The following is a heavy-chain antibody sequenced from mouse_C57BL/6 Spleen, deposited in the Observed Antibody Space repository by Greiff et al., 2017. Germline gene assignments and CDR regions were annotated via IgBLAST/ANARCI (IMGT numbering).Heavy chain of an antibody. Sequence: QVQLQQPGAELVMPGASVKLSCKASGYTFTSYWMHWVKQRPGQGLEWIGEIDPSDSYTNYNQKFKGKSTLTVDKSSSTAYMQLSSLTSEDSAVYYCARDYYGSSRGYAMDDWGQGTSVTVSS. V-gene: IGHV1-69*01. D-gene: IGHD1-1*01. CDR1: GYTFTSYW. J-gene: IGHJ4*01. CDR2: IDPSDSYT. CDR3: ARDYYGSSRGYAMDD.